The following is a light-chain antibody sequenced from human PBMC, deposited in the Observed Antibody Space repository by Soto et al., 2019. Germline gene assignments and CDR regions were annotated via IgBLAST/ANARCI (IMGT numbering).Light chain of an antibody. J-gene: IGLJ1*01. CDR3: SSYAGSNKEV. Sequence: QSVLTQPPSASGSPGQSVTISCTGTSSDVGGYNYVSWYQQHPGKAPKLMIYEVSKRPSGVPDRFSGSKSGNTASLTVSGLQAEDEADYYCSSYAGSNKEVFGTGTQLTVL. V-gene: IGLV2-8*01. CDR2: EVS. CDR1: SSDVGGYNY.